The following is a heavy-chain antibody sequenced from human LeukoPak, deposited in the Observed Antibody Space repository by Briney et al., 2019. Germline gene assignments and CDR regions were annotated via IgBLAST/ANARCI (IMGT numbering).Heavy chain of an antibody. Sequence: GGSLRLSCAASGFTFDDHGMSWVRQAPGKGLEWVSGIKWDGGSTGYADSVKGRFTISRDNAKNSLYLQMNNLRAEDTALYYCARSAGSGYYFYMDVWGKGTTVTVSS. CDR2: IKWDGGST. V-gene: IGHV3-20*04. J-gene: IGHJ6*03. CDR3: ARSAGSGYYFYMDV. D-gene: IGHD6-13*01. CDR1: GFTFDDHG.